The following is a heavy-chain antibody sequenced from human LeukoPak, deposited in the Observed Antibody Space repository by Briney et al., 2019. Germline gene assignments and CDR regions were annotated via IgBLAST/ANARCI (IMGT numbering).Heavy chain of an antibody. CDR1: GFTFSSYG. V-gene: IGHV3-30*18. Sequence: SGRSLRLSCAASGFTFSSYGMHWVRQAPGKGLEWVAVISYDGSNKYYADPVKGRFTISRDNSKNTLYLQMNSLRAEDTAVYYCAKDQLHCSGGSCPLGWFDPWGQGTLVTVSS. J-gene: IGHJ5*02. CDR3: AKDQLHCSGGSCPLGWFDP. D-gene: IGHD2-15*01. CDR2: ISYDGSNK.